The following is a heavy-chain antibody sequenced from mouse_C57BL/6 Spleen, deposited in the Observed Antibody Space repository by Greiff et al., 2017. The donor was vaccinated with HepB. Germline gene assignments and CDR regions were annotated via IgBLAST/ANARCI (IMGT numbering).Heavy chain of an antibody. CDR3: TRSHYDGYFFFDY. J-gene: IGHJ2*01. Sequence: VQLQQSGAELVRPGASVTLSCKASGYTFTDYEMPWVKQTPVHGLEWIGAIDPETGGTAYNQKFKGKAILTADKSSSTAYMELRSLTSEDSAVYYCTRSHYDGYFFFDYWGQGTTLTVSS. CDR2: IDPETGGT. V-gene: IGHV1-15*01. D-gene: IGHD2-3*01. CDR1: GYTFTDYE.